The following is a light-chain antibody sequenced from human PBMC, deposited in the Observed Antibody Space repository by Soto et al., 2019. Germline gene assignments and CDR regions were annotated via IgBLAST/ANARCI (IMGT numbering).Light chain of an antibody. CDR2: YVT. CDR3: SSYTSSSTWV. CDR1: SNDFGDYNS. J-gene: IGLJ3*02. V-gene: IGLV2-14*01. Sequence: QSVLTQPASVSGSPGQSITISCTGTSNDFGDYNSVSWYQQYPGKAPKLMIYYVTKRPSGVSDRFSGSKSGNTASLAISGLQAEDEADYYCSSYTSSSTWVFGGGTKVTVL.